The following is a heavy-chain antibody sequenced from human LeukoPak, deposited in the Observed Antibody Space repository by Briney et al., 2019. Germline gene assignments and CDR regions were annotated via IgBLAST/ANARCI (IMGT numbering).Heavy chain of an antibody. V-gene: IGHV1-2*02. CDR3: AREMRPATTTLVAY. CDR1: GYIFTAYW. J-gene: IGHJ4*02. CDR2: INANSGNT. D-gene: IGHD1-1*01. Sequence: ASVKASCKASGYIFTAYWIHWVRQAPGQGLEWMGFINANSGNTNYAQKFQGRVTMTGDTSITTAYMELSSLTADDTAVYYCAREMRPATTTLVAYWGQGTQVTVSS.